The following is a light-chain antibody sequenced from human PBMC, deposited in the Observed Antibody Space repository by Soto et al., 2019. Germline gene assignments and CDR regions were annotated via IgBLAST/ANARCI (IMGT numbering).Light chain of an antibody. J-gene: IGKJ5*01. CDR2: AAS. CDR1: QSVSSK. CDR3: QQCHATPLT. Sequence: EVVMTQSPATLSVSLGERATLSCRASQSVSSKLAWYQQKPGQGPRLLIYAASTRPTRVSPRFTGSGSGTEFTLTITTLQPEDVGIYYCQQCHATPLTFGQGTRLDI. V-gene: IGKV3-15*01.